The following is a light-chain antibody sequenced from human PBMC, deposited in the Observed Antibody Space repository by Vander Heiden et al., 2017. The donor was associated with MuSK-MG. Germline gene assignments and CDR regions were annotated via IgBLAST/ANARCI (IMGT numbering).Light chain of an antibody. CDR3: CSDAGSSTL. J-gene: IGLJ2*01. Sequence: QSALTQPASVSESPGQSITISCTGTSSAVGSYNLVSWYQQHPGKAPKLMIYEVRKRPSGGSNRFSGSKSGNTASLTISGLQAEDEADYDCCSDAGSSTLFGGGTKLTVL. CDR2: EVR. CDR1: SSAVGSYNL. V-gene: IGLV2-23*02.